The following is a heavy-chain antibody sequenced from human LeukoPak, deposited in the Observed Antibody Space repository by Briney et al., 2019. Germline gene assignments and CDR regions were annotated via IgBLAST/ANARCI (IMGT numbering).Heavy chain of an antibody. D-gene: IGHD3-3*01. CDR2: IYYNQST. J-gene: IGHJ4*02. V-gene: IGHV4-39*01. CDR3: ARHLYDFWSGYYQPRHFDY. Sequence: SEPLSLICTVSGRSISSRSNYWARIPQPPGKGLEWFGSIYYNQSTHYHPSLKSRVTISVDTSKNQFSLKVTYVTAADTAVYYCARHLYDFWSGYYQPRHFDYWGQGTLVTVSS. CDR1: GRSISSRSNY.